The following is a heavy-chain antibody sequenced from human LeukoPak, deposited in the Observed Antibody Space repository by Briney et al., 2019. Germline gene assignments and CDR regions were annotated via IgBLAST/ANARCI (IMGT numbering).Heavy chain of an antibody. V-gene: IGHV3-21*01. CDR3: ARVSYDFWSGFASFDY. CDR2: ISSSSSYI. CDR1: GFTFSSYA. J-gene: IGHJ4*02. D-gene: IGHD3-3*01. Sequence: GGSLRLSCAASGFTFSSYAMSWVRQAPGKGLEWVSSISSSSSYIYYADSVKGRITISRDNAKNSLYLQMNSLGAEDTAVYYCARVSYDFWSGFASFDYWGQGTLVTVSS.